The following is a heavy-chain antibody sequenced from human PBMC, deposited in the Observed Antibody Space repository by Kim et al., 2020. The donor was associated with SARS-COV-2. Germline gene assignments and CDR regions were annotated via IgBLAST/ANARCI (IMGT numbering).Heavy chain of an antibody. Sequence: SETLSLTCTVSGDSVSGSNYYWGWLRHPPGKGLEWIGSVHYSGNTYNNPSLKSRLSMSVDMSKNSFSLKLTSATAADTAVYYCARDQKWGAAAAAAFYIWGQGIMVTVS. CDR3: ARDQKWGAAAAAAFYI. V-gene: IGHV4-39*02. D-gene: IGHD1-26*01. J-gene: IGHJ3*02. CDR2: VHYSGNT. CDR1: GDSVSGSNYY.